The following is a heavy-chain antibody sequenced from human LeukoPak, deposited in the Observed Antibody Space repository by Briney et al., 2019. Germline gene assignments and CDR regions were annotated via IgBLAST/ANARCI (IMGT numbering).Heavy chain of an antibody. CDR1: GGSLSGYY. CDR2: INHSGST. D-gene: IGHD1-14*01. CDR3: TRGGRNTGSVFY. Sequence: SETLSLTRAVYGGSLSGYYWSWIPQPPGKGLEWIGEINHSGSTNYNPSLKSRVTISVAPCKNQFSLNLSSVTAADTAVYYCTRGGRNTGSVFYWGQGTLVTVSS. V-gene: IGHV4-34*01. J-gene: IGHJ4*02.